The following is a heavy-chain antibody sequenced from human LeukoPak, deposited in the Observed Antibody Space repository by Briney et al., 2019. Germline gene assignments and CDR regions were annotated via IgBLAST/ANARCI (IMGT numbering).Heavy chain of an antibody. CDR3: ARESMIFGVVIGFDP. Sequence: ASVKVSCKASGYTFISYYIHWVRQAPGQGLEWMGIINPIGGSTTYAQKFQGRVAITADESTNTAYMELGNLGSEDTAVYYCARESMIFGVVIGFDPWGQGTLVTVSS. CDR2: INPIGGST. D-gene: IGHD3/OR15-3a*01. J-gene: IGHJ5*02. CDR1: GYTFISYY. V-gene: IGHV1-46*01.